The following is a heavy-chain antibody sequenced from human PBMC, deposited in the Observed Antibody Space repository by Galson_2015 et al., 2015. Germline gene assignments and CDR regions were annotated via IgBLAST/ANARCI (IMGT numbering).Heavy chain of an antibody. D-gene: IGHD3-10*01. V-gene: IGHV3-48*03. CDR2: ISSSGSTI. CDR3: ARDLSYGSGSGFAFDI. Sequence: SLRLSCAASGFTFSSYEMNWVRQAPWKGLEWVSYISSSGSTIYYADSVKGRFTNSRDNAKNSLYLQMNSLRAEDTAVHYCARDLSYGSGSGFAFDIWGQGTMVTVSS. J-gene: IGHJ3*02. CDR1: GFTFSSYE.